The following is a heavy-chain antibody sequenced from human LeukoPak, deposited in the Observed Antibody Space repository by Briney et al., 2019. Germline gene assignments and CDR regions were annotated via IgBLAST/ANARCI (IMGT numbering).Heavy chain of an antibody. CDR1: GGSISSYY. D-gene: IGHD2/OR15-2a*01. Sequence: SETLSLTCTVSGGSISSYYWSWIRQPAGKGLEWIGRIYTSGSTTYNPSLKSRVTISVDTSKNQFSLKLSSVTAADTAVYYCARSRGNYYYYYMDVWGKGTTVTISS. CDR3: ARSRGNYYYYYMDV. CDR2: IYTSGST. V-gene: IGHV4-4*07. J-gene: IGHJ6*03.